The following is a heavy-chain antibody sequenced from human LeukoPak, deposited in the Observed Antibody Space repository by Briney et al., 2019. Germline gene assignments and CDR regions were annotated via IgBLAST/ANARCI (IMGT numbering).Heavy chain of an antibody. Sequence: SETLSLTCTVSGGSISSGSYYWSWIRQPAGKGLEWIGRIYTSGSTNYNPSLKSRVTISVDTSKNQFSLKLSSVTAADTAVYYCARHRETAAGTLDYWGQGTLVTVSS. CDR1: GGSISSGSYY. D-gene: IGHD6-13*01. J-gene: IGHJ4*02. V-gene: IGHV4-61*02. CDR2: IYTSGST. CDR3: ARHRETAAGTLDY.